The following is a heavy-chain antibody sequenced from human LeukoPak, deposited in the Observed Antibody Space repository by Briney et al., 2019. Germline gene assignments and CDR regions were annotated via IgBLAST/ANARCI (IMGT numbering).Heavy chain of an antibody. CDR2: TYHSGTS. D-gene: IGHD4-23*01. Sequence: SETLSLTCAVSGYSISSGYYWGWVRQSPGKGLEWIGNTYHSGTSYYNPPLKSRVTISVDTSKNQFSLTLSSVTAADTALYYCARKYGSNAGYFDYWGQGALVTVSS. V-gene: IGHV4-38-2*01. CDR1: GYSISSGYY. CDR3: ARKYGSNAGYFDY. J-gene: IGHJ4*02.